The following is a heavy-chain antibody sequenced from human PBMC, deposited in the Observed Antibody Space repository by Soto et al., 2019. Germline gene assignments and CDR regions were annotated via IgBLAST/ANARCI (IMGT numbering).Heavy chain of an antibody. D-gene: IGHD6-13*01. CDR2: IYYSGST. J-gene: IGHJ6*02. CDR1: GGSISSGDYY. CDR3: ARVRGAAAGPYYYYGMDV. V-gene: IGHV4-30-4*01. Sequence: PSETLSLTCTVSGGSISSGDYYWSWIRQPPGKGLEWIGYIYYSGSTYYNPSLKSRVTISVDTSKNQFSLKLSSVTAADTAVYYCARVRGAAAGPYYYYGMDVWGQGTTVTVS.